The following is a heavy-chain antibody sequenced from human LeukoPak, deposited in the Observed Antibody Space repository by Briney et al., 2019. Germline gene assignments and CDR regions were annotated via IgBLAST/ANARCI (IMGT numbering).Heavy chain of an antibody. V-gene: IGHV1-3*01. CDR1: GYTFTSYA. Sequence: ASVKVSCKASGYTFTSYAIHWVRQAPGQRLEWMGWINSDNGNRKYSQKFQDRVTINRDTSATTAYMELNSLTSEDTAVYYCARVSDDSGWNFDYWGQGTLVAVPS. CDR3: ARVSDDSGWNFDY. D-gene: IGHD6-19*01. J-gene: IGHJ4*02. CDR2: INSDNGNR.